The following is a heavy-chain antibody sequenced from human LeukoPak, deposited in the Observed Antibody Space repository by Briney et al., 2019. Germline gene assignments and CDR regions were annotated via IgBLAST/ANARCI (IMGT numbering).Heavy chain of an antibody. J-gene: IGHJ4*02. CDR3: ARLNEGEQNFDY. CDR1: GGSFSGYY. CDR2: IYHSGTT. V-gene: IGHV4-34*01. Sequence: SETLSLTCAVYGGSFSGYYWGWIRQPPGKGLEWIANIYHSGTTFSNPTLTGRVTMSLDTSQNHFSLRLFSVSAADTAVYYCARLNEGEQNFDYWGLGTLVTVSS. D-gene: IGHD1-1*01.